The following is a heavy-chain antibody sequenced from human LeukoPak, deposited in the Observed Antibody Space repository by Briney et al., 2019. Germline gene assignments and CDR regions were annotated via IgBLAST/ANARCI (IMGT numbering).Heavy chain of an antibody. D-gene: IGHD2-21*01. CDR1: GYSISSSNW. V-gene: IGHV4-28*01. CDR3: ARNLDCGGDCFNDAFDI. CDR2: IYYSGST. J-gene: IGHJ3*02. Sequence: SETLSLTCAVSGYSISSSNWWGWIRQPPGKGLEWIGYIYYSGSTYYNPSLQSRVTMSVDTSKNQFSLKLSSVTAVDTAVYYCARNLDCGGDCFNDAFDIWGRGTMVTVSS.